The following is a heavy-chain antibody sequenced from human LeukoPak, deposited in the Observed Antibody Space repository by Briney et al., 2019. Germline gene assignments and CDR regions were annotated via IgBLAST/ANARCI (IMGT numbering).Heavy chain of an antibody. CDR1: RFTFSTYE. Sequence: PGGSLRLSCGASRFTFSTYEMNWVRQAPGKGLEWVSYISSSGSTIYYADSVKGRFTISRDNAKNSLSLQMNSLRAEDTAVYYCARGPSSSNLLWFDYWGQGTLVTVSS. CDR2: ISSSGSTI. V-gene: IGHV3-48*03. CDR3: ARGPSSSNLLWFDY. J-gene: IGHJ4*02. D-gene: IGHD3-10*01.